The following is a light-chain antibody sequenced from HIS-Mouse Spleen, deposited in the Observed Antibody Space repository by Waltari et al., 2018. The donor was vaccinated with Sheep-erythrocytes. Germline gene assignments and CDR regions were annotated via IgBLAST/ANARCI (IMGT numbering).Light chain of an antibody. CDR1: SSNIGSNT. Sequence: SASGTPGQRVTISCSGSSSNIGSNTVNWYQQLPGTAPKLLIYSNNQRPSGVPDRFSGSKSGTSASLAISGLQSEDEADYHCAAWDDSLNGPVFGGGTKLTVL. J-gene: IGLJ3*02. CDR3: AAWDDSLNGPV. V-gene: IGLV1-44*01. CDR2: SNN.